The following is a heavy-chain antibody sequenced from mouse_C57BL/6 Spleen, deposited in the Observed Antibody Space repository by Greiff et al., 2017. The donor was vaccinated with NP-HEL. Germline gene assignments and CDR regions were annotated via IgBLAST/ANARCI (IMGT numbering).Heavy chain of an antibody. CDR1: GYTFTSYW. D-gene: IGHD2-2*01. CDR2: INPSSGYT. J-gene: IGHJ4*01. V-gene: IGHV1-7*01. Sequence: VQLQQSGAELAKPGASVKLSCKASGYTFTSYWMHWVKQRPGQGLEWIGYINPSSGYTKYNQKFKDKATLTADKSSSTAYMQLSSLTYEDSAVYYCARGLSSFYYAMDYWGQGTSVTVSS. CDR3: ARGLSSFYYAMDY.